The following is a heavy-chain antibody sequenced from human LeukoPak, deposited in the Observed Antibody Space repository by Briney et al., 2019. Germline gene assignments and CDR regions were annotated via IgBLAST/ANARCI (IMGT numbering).Heavy chain of an antibody. CDR1: GFTLSSYN. CDR2: ISSSSSSYV. J-gene: IGHJ6*04. V-gene: IGHV3-21*01. D-gene: IGHD3-10*02. CDR3: AELGITMIGGV. Sequence: PGGSLRLSCAAPGFTLSSYNINWVRQAPGKGLEWVSSISSSSSSYVYYADSVKGRFTISRDNAKNSLYLQMNSLRAEDTAVYYCAELGITMIGGVWGKGTTVTISS.